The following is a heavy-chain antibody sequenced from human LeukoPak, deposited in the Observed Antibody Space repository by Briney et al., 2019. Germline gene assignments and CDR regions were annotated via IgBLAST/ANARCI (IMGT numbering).Heavy chain of an antibody. CDR2: INHSGST. Sequence: TSETLSLTCAVYGGSFSGYYWSWIRQPPGKGLEWIGEINHSGSTNYNPSLKSRVTISVDTSKNQFSLKLSSVTAADTAVYYCASSYGPFDYWGQGTLVTVSS. CDR1: GGSFSGYY. J-gene: IGHJ4*02. CDR3: ASSYGPFDY. V-gene: IGHV4-34*01. D-gene: IGHD3-10*01.